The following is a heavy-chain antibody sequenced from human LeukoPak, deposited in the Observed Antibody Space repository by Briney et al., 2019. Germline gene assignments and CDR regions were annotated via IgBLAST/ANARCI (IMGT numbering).Heavy chain of an antibody. V-gene: IGHV4-34*01. Sequence: SETLSLTCAVSGGSFTGYPWNWIRQPPGKGLDWIGEVDHSGRSNYNASLKSRVTISLDTSKKQFSLKLTSITAADTAVYYCARGPMRSWFDPWGQGTLVTVSS. J-gene: IGHJ5*02. CDR1: GGSFTGYP. CDR2: VDHSGRS. CDR3: ARGPMRSWFDP.